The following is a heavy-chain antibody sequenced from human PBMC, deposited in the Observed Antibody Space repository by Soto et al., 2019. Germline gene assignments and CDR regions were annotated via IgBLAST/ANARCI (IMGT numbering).Heavy chain of an antibody. CDR1: GYTFTSYD. Sequence: GASVKVSCKASGYTFTSYDISWVRQATGQGLEWMGWMNPNNGNTDYAPKFQGRVTMTMNTSIGTAYMELSSLRSEDTAVYYCARSPRNYYALGSYSYFRHWGQGTLGTVSS. D-gene: IGHD3-10*01. CDR2: MNPNNGNT. CDR3: ARSPRNYYALGSYSYFRH. J-gene: IGHJ1*01. V-gene: IGHV1-8*01.